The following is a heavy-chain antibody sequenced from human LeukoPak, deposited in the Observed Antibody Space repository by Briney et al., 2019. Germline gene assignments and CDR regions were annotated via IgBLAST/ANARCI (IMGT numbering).Heavy chain of an antibody. Sequence: GASVKVSCKASGYTFTGYYMYWVRQAPGQGLECMGWINPSSGVTNYAQKFQGGVTMTRDTSISTVYMELRRLTSDDTAVYYCARVTPRQQMGYYFDYWGQGTLVTVSS. V-gene: IGHV1-2*02. J-gene: IGHJ4*02. D-gene: IGHD6-13*01. CDR1: GYTFTGYY. CDR3: ARVTPRQQMGYYFDY. CDR2: INPSSGVT.